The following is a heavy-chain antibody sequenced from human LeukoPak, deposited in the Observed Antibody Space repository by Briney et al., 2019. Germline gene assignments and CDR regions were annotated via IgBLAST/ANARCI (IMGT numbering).Heavy chain of an antibody. CDR3: RLQNLLLWFGESFDY. J-gene: IGHJ4*02. Sequence: KSSETLSLTCTVSGGSISSSSYYWGWIRQPPGKGLEWIGEINHSGSTNYNPSLKSRVTISVDTSKNQFSLKLSSVTAADTAVYYCRLQNLLLWFGESFDYWGQGTLVTVSS. CDR1: GGSISSSSYY. V-gene: IGHV4-39*07. CDR2: INHSGST. D-gene: IGHD3-10*01.